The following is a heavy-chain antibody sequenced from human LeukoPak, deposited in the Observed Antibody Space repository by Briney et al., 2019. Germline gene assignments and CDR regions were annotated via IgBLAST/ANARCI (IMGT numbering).Heavy chain of an antibody. CDR3: ARGGEGVVTPLDDAFDI. CDR2: IYYSGST. V-gene: IGHV4-59*01. CDR1: GGSISSYY. Sequence: SETLSLTCTVSGGSISSYYWSWIRQPPGKGLEWIGYIYYSGSTNYNPSLKSRVTISVDTSKNQFSLKLSSVTAADTAVYYCARGGEGVVTPLDDAFDIWGQGTMVTVSS. D-gene: IGHD4-23*01. J-gene: IGHJ3*02.